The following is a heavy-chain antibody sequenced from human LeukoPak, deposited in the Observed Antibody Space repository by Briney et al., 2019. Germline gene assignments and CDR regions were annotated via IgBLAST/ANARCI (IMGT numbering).Heavy chain of an antibody. D-gene: IGHD5-18*01. CDR1: GGSISSYY. Sequence: SETLSLTCTVSGGSISSYYWSWIRQPPGKGLEWTGYIYYSGSTNYNPSLKSRVTISVDTSKNQFSLKLSSVTAADTAVYYCARHQVVDTAMVFDYWGQGTLVTVSS. CDR3: ARHQVVDTAMVFDY. J-gene: IGHJ4*02. V-gene: IGHV4-59*08. CDR2: IYYSGST.